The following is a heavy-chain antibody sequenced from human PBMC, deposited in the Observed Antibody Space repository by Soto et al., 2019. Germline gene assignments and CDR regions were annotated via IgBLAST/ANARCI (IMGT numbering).Heavy chain of an antibody. D-gene: IGHD3-10*01. CDR2: INAYNGNT. CDR1: GYTFTSYG. J-gene: IGHJ5*02. CDR3: ARGVGSGSYYNQYNWFDP. Sequence: GASVKVSCKASGYTFTSYGIRWVRQAPGQGLEWMGWINAYNGNTKYAQKVQGRVTMTTDTSTSTAYMELRSLRSDDTAVYYCARGVGSGSYYNQYNWFDPWGQGTLVTVSS. V-gene: IGHV1-18*01.